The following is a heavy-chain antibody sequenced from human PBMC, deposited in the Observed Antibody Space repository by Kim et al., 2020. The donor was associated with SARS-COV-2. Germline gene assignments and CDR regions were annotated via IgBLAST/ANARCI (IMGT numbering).Heavy chain of an antibody. V-gene: IGHV1-2*06. Sequence: ASVKVSCKASGYTFTGYYMHWVRQAPGQGLEWMGRINPNSGGTNYAQKFQGRVTMTRDTSISTAYMELSRLGSDDTAVYYCASSVGYYYYGMDVWGQGTTVTVSS. D-gene: IGHD1-26*01. CDR3: ASSVGYYYYGMDV. J-gene: IGHJ6*02. CDR1: GYTFTGYY. CDR2: INPNSGGT.